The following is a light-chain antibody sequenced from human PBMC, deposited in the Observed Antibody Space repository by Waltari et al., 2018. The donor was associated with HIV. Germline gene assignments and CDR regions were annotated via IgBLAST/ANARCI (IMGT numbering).Light chain of an antibody. V-gene: IGLV1-40*01. Sequence: QSVLPQTPSVPGGPGQRLQISCTWNNPHIRAGYDLHRYQHLPGTAPKVVMYLNTIRPTEIPDRFSGPKSDTSAALAITVLQAEDEADYYCQSYDSSLGASVFGGGTKLTVL. CDR1: NPHIRAGYD. CDR2: LNT. J-gene: IGLJ2*01. CDR3: QSYDSSLGASV.